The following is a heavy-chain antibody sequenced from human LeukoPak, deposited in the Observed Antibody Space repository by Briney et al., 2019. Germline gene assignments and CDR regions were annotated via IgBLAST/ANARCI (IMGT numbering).Heavy chain of an antibody. D-gene: IGHD1-26*01. V-gene: IGHV3-74*01. CDR1: GFTFSSYW. CDR3: ASFSVTGSYYTDY. CDR2: INSDGSTT. J-gene: IGHJ4*02. Sequence: GGSLRLSCAASGFTFSSYWMHWVRQAPGKGLVWVSRINSDGSTTTYADSVKGRFTISRDNAKNTLYLQMNSLRAEDTAVYYCASFSVTGSYYTDYWGQGTLVTVSS.